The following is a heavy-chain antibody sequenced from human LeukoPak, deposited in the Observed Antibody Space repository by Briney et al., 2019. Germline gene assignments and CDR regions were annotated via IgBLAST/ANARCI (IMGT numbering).Heavy chain of an antibody. V-gene: IGHV1-2*02. CDR3: ARGSSWYSYYYYYMDV. Sequence: GASVKVSCKASGYTFTSYGISWVRQAPGQGLEWMGWINPNSGGTNYAQKFQGRVTMTRDTSISTAYMELSRLRSDDTAVYYCARGSSWYSYYYYYMDVWGKGTTVTVSS. D-gene: IGHD6-13*01. CDR2: INPNSGGT. CDR1: GYTFTSYG. J-gene: IGHJ6*03.